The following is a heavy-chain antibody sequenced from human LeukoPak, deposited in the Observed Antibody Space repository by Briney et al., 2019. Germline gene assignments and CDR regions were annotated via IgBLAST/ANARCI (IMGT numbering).Heavy chain of an antibody. J-gene: IGHJ5*02. Sequence: SQTLSLTCAISGDSVSSNSVTWNWIRQSPSRGLEWLGRTYYRSTWYNDYAVSVRGRITVNPDTFKNQFSLHLNSVTPEDTAVYYCARRLTQYDCFDPWGQGILVTVSS. V-gene: IGHV6-1*01. D-gene: IGHD2-2*01. CDR3: ARRLTQYDCFDP. CDR2: TYYRSTWYN. CDR1: GDSVSSNSVT.